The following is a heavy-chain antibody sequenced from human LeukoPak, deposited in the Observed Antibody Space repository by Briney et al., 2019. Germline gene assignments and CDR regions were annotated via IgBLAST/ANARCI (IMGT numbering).Heavy chain of an antibody. CDR2: INPSGGSA. D-gene: IGHD3-3*01. Sequence: ASVKVACKASGYTFSSYYVHWVRQAPGQGLEWMAIINPSGGSAYYAQKFRGRVTMTRDTSTSTVYMELSSLRSEDTAVYYCARDPSYYDFWSGPVEITMDVWGQGTLVTVSS. CDR3: ARDPSYYDFWSGPVEITMDV. CDR1: GYTFSSYY. J-gene: IGHJ6*02. V-gene: IGHV1-46*01.